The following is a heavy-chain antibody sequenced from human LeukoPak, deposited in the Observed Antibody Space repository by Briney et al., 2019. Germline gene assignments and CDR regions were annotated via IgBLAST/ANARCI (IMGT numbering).Heavy chain of an antibody. CDR2: ISGSGGST. J-gene: IGHJ4*02. CDR1: GFTCSSYA. D-gene: IGHD6-19*01. V-gene: IGHV3-23*01. CDR3: AKVKHPRVAGYLDY. Sequence: GGTLRLSCAASGFTCSSYAMSWLRQAPGMGLEWVSAISGSGGSTYYADYVKVRFTTSRDNSKNTLYLQMNSLRPEDTAVYYCAKVKHPRVAGYLDYWGQGSLVTVSS.